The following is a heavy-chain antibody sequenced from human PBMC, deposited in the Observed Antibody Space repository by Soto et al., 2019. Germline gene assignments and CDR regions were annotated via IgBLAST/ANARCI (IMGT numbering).Heavy chain of an antibody. J-gene: IGHJ6*02. CDR2: IYYSGST. Sequence: PSETLSLTCTVSGGSISSYYWSWIRQPPGKGLEWIGYIYYSGSTNYNPSLKSRVTISVDTSKNQFSLKLSSVTAADTAVYYCARDRRIGDSYYYYYGMDVWGQGTTVTVSS. V-gene: IGHV4-59*01. D-gene: IGHD2-21*02. CDR1: GGSISSYY. CDR3: ARDRRIGDSYYYYYGMDV.